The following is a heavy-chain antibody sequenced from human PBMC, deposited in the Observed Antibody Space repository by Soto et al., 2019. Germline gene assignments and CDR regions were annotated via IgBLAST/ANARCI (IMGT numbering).Heavy chain of an antibody. CDR3: AKDKGGRYCSRTSCLYSFDY. CDR1: GFTFSTYA. CDR2: ISDSGST. V-gene: IGHV3-23*01. Sequence: EVQLLESGGGLVQPGGSLRLSCTASGFTFSTYAMSWVRQAPGKGLEWVSTISDSGSTYYADSVKGRFTISRDNSKNTLYLEMNSLRAEDTAVYYRAKDKGGRYCSRTSCLYSFDYWGQGTLVTVSS. D-gene: IGHD2-2*01. J-gene: IGHJ4*02.